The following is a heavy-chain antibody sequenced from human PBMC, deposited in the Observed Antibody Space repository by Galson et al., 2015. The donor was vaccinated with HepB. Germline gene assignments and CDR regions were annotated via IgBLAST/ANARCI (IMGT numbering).Heavy chain of an antibody. V-gene: IGHV1-69*04. CDR1: GGTFSSYA. CDR3: ARSDDSTVTDDAFDI. J-gene: IGHJ3*02. CDR2: IIPILGIA. Sequence: SVKVSCKASGGTFSSYAISWVRQAPGQGLEWMGRIIPILGIANYAQKFQGRVTITADKSTSTAYMELSSLRSEDTAVYYCARSDDSTVTDDAFDIWGQGTMVTVSS. D-gene: IGHD4-17*01.